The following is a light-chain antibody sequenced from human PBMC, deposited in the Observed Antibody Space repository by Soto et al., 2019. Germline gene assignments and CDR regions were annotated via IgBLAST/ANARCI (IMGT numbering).Light chain of an antibody. CDR1: QSISTW. J-gene: IGKJ1*01. V-gene: IGKV1-5*01. CDR3: QKYNTYSWT. CDR2: DAS. Sequence: TQFPSTLSASVGDRVTITCRASQSISTWLAWYQQKPGKAPKLLIYDASSLQSGVPSRFSGSGSGTEFTLTISSLQPDDFATYYCQKYNTYSWTFGQGTKVDIK.